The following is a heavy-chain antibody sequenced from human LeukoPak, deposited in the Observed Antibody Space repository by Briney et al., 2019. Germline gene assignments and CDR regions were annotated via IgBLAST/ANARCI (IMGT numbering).Heavy chain of an antibody. V-gene: IGHV4-4*02. D-gene: IGHD6-13*01. J-gene: IGHJ4*02. CDR3: ARRIDSSSWYPADGARIDY. CDR2: IYHSGST. Sequence: SETLSLTCAVSGGSISSSNWWSWVRQPPGKGLEWIGEIYHSGSTNYNPSLKSRVTISVDKSKNQFSLKLSSVTAADTAVYYCARRIDSSSWYPADGARIDYWGQGTLVTVSS. CDR1: GGSISSSNW.